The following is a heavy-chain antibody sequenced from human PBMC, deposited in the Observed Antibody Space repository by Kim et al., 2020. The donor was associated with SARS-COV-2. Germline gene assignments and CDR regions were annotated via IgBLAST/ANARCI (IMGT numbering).Heavy chain of an antibody. Sequence: SGPTLVNPTQTLTLTCSFSGFSLSTSGVGVGWIRQPPGKALEWVALIYWDDDILYSLSLKSRLTITKDTSKSQVVLTMTNMDPVETATYYCVYYFQKHNDDFLTVHIYWFDPWGQGNLVNVSS. D-gene: IGHD3-9*01. J-gene: IGHJ5*02. CDR3: VYYFQKHNDDFLTVHIYWFDP. CDR2: IYWDDDI. V-gene: IGHV2-5*02. CDR1: GFSLSTSGVG.